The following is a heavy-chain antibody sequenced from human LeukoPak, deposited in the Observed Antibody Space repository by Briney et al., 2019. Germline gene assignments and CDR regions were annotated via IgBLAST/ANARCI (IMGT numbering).Heavy chain of an antibody. J-gene: IGHJ4*02. CDR2: IYYSGNT. D-gene: IGHD1-26*01. CDR1: GGSISSFY. Sequence: SETLSLTCTVSGGSISSFYWSWIRQPPGQGLEWIGYIYYSGNTNYNPSLKSRVTISVDTSKNQFSLKLSSVTTADTAVYYCARGALKWELPPIRARKSYYFDYWGQGTLVTVSS. V-gene: IGHV4-59*01. CDR3: ARGALKWELPPIRARKSYYFDY.